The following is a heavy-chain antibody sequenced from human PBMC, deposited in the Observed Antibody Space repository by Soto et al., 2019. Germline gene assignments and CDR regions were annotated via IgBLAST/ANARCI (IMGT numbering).Heavy chain of an antibody. V-gene: IGHV3-48*02. Sequence: EVQLVESGGGLVQPGGSLRLSCAASGFTFSSYSMNWVRQAAGKGLEWVSYISSTSTTKYYADSVKGRFTISRDNARNSLFLQMNSLRDEDTAVYYCARRRCSGGSCYSLNYYYYGMDVWGQGTTVTVSS. CDR2: ISSTSTTK. J-gene: IGHJ6*02. CDR1: GFTFSSYS. D-gene: IGHD2-15*01. CDR3: ARRRCSGGSCYSLNYYYYGMDV.